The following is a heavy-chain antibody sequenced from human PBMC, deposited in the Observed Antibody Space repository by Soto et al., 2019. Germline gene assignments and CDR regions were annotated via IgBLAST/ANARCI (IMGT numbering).Heavy chain of an antibody. Sequence: SETLSLTSAVSGGSISSSNWWSWVRPPPGKGLEWIGEIYHSGSTNYNPSLKSRVTISEDKSKNQFSLKLSSVTAADTAVYYCAGSSKQQLAVNIDYWGQGTLVTVSS. V-gene: IGHV4-4*02. CDR2: IYHSGST. CDR3: AGSSKQQLAVNIDY. J-gene: IGHJ4*02. D-gene: IGHD6-13*01. CDR1: GGSISSSNW.